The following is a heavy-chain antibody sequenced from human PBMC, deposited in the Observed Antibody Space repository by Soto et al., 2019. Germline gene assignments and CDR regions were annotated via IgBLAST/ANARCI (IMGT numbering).Heavy chain of an antibody. V-gene: IGHV3-9*01. J-gene: IGHJ4*02. D-gene: IGHD3-10*01. CDR1: GFTFDDYA. CDR2: ISWNSGSI. CDR3: AKGHLSTLYYYGSGSSGLDY. Sequence: EVQLVESGGGLVQPGRSLRLSCAASGFTFDDYAMHWVRQAPGKGLEWVSGISWNSGSIGYADSVKGRFTISRDNAKNSLYLQMNSLRAEDTALYYCAKGHLSTLYYYGSGSSGLDYWGQGTLVTVSS.